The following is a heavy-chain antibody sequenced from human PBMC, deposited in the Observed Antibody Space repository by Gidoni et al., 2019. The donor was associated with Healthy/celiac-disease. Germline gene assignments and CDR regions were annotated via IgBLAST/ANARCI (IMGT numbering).Heavy chain of an antibody. V-gene: IGHV3-48*02. CDR2: ICSSSSTI. Sequence: EVQLVESGGGLVQPGGSLRLSCAASGFPFRSYSMNWGRQAPGKGLEWVSYICSSSSTIYYADSLKGRFTISRDNAKNSLYLQMNSLRDEDTAVYYCARDSIVVRVLDAFYIWGQGTMVTVSS. CDR3: ARDSIVVRVLDAFYI. J-gene: IGHJ3*02. D-gene: IGHD2-21*01. CDR1: GFPFRSYS.